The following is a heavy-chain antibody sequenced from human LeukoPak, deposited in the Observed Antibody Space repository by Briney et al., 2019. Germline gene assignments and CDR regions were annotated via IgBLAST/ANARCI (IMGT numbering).Heavy chain of an antibody. V-gene: IGHV6-1*01. CDR2: TYYRSKWYN. CDR3: ARVDRAISTTGTLGD. Sequence: SQTLSLTCSISGDSVSNNYAAWNWIRQSPSRGLEWLGRTYYRSKWYNDYAVSVKSRITINPDTSKNQFSLQLNSVTPEDTAVYYCARVDRAISTTGTLGDWGQGTLVTVSS. D-gene: IGHD6-13*01. J-gene: IGHJ4*02. CDR1: GDSVSNNYAA.